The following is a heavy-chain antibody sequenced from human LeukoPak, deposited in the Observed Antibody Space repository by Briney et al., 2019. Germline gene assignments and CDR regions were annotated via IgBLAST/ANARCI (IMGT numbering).Heavy chain of an antibody. J-gene: IGHJ6*02. D-gene: IGHD6-19*01. CDR3: TRGPTQQWLYYGMDV. CDR1: GFTFGDHA. Sequence: GGSLRLPCTASGFTFGDHAMSWVRQAPGKGLEWVGFIRSKGYGGTTEYAASVKGRFTISRDDSKGIAYLQMNSLKIEDTAVYYCTRGPTQQWLYYGMDVWGQGTTVIVSS. CDR2: IRSKGYGGTT. V-gene: IGHV3-49*04.